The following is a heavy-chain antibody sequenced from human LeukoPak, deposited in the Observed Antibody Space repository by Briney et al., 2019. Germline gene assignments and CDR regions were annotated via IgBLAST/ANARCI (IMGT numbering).Heavy chain of an antibody. CDR2: IKPDESEK. V-gene: IGHV3-7*01. CDR3: ASGCSSTSCYAG. D-gene: IGHD2-2*01. J-gene: IGHJ4*02. CDR1: GFTFSSYE. Sequence: PGGSLRLSCAASGFTFSSYEMSWVRQAPGKGLEWVASIKPDESEKYYVDSVKGRFTISRDNARNSLYLQMNSLRAEDTAVYYCASGCSSTSCYAGWGQGTLVTVSS.